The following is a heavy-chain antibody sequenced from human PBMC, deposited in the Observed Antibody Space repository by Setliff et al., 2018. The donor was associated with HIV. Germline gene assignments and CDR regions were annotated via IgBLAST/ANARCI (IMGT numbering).Heavy chain of an antibody. D-gene: IGHD3-10*01. J-gene: IGHJ2*01. V-gene: IGHV4-38-2*01. CDR2: IYHSGST. CDR1: GYSISSDYY. Sequence: PSETLSLTCAVSGYSISSDYYWGWIRQPPGKGLEWIGSIYHSGSTYYNPSLKSRVTISVDTSKNQFSLKLSSVTAADTAVYYCARKSNYYYGSGSPYFDLWGRGTLVTVSS. CDR3: ARKSNYYYGSGSPYFDL.